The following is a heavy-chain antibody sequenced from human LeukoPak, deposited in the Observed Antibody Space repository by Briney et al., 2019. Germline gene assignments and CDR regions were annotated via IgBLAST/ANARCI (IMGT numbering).Heavy chain of an antibody. Sequence: GASVKVSCKASGYTFTGYYMHWVRQAPGQGLEWMGWINPNSGGTNYAQKFQGRVTMTRNTSISTAYMELSSLRFEDTAVYYCARPIVVAGTGNYWYFDLWGRGTQVTVSS. D-gene: IGHD6-19*01. V-gene: IGHV1-2*02. CDR3: ARPIVVAGTGNYWYFDL. CDR1: GYTFTGYY. J-gene: IGHJ2*01. CDR2: INPNSGGT.